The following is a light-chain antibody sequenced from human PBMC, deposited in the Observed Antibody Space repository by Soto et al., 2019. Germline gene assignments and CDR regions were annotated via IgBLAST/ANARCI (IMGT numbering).Light chain of an antibody. CDR2: DAS. V-gene: IGKV3-11*01. Sequence: IVLTQSPAILSLPPGESATLSCRASQSVSSNLAWYQQKTGQAPRLLIYDASNRATGIPARFSGSGSGTDFTLTISSLEPEDFAVYYCQQRSNWPLTFGGGTKVDIK. CDR3: QQRSNWPLT. J-gene: IGKJ4*01. CDR1: QSVSSN.